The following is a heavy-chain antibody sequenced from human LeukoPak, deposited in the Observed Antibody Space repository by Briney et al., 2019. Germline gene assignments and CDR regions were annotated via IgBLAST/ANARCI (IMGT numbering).Heavy chain of an antibody. CDR1: GFTFSSYA. CDR2: ISATGDST. V-gene: IGHV3-23*01. Sequence: GGSLRLSCAVSGFTFSSYAMSWVRQVPGKGLEWVSLISATGDSTYYADSVKGRFTVSRDNSKNTLHLQMNSLRAEDTALYSCARGGWYNCYYFDYWGQGTLVTVSS. D-gene: IGHD6-19*01. J-gene: IGHJ4*02. CDR3: ARGGWYNCYYFDY.